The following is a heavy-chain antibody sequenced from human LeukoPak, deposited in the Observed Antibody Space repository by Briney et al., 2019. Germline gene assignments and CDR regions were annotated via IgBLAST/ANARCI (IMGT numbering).Heavy chain of an antibody. D-gene: IGHD6-25*01. V-gene: IGHV3-7*01. Sequence: GGSLRLSCAASGFTFSTYWMSWVRQAPGKGLEWVANIKQDGSEKYYVDSVKGRFTISRDNAKNSLYPQMNGLRAEDTAVYYCARYQGGGWDVWGQGTTVTVSS. CDR3: ARYQGGGWDV. CDR2: IKQDGSEK. CDR1: GFTFSTYW. J-gene: IGHJ6*02.